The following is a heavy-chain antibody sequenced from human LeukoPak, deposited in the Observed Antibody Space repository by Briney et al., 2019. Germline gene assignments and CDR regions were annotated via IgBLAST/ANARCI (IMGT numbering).Heavy chain of an antibody. D-gene: IGHD3-22*01. CDR3: ARRPYYYDSLDY. Sequence: PGGSLRLSCAASGFTVSSNYMNWVRQAPGKGLEWLSYISSSGRTIYADSVKGRFTISRDIAKNSLYLQMNSLRAEDTAVYYCARRPYYYDSLDYWGQGTLVTVSS. CDR1: GFTVSSNY. V-gene: IGHV3-48*03. J-gene: IGHJ4*02. CDR2: ISSSGRTI.